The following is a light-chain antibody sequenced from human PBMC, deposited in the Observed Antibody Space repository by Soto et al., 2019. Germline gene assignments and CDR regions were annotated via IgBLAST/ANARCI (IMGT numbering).Light chain of an antibody. CDR1: SSNIGNNN. J-gene: IGLJ2*01. V-gene: IGLV1-47*01. CDR2: RND. Sequence: QSVLTQPPSASGSPGQRVTISCSGSSSNIGNNNVYWFQQLQGTAPKLLIYRNDQRRSGVVDRFSGSKSGTSAALAISWLRSEDEADYYCAVWDDSLSARFFGGGTKVTVL. CDR3: AVWDDSLSARF.